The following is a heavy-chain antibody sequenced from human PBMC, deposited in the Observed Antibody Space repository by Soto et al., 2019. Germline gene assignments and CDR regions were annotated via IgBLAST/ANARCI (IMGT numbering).Heavy chain of an antibody. J-gene: IGHJ4*02. CDR2: ISGSGGST. CDR1: RVTVYISV. D-gene: IGHD6-19*01. Sequence: SPKLASAASRVTVYISVRGGVLQDQGKGLEWVSAISGSGGSTYYADSVKGRFTISRDNSKNTLYLQMNSLRAEDAAVYYFATAPPVSGWSQYFDYRVQGTLVTVSS. CDR3: ATAPPVSGWSQYFDY. V-gene: IGHV3-23*01.